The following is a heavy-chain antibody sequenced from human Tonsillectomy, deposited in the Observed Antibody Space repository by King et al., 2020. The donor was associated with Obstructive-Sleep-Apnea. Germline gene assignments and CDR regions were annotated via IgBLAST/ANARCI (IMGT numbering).Heavy chain of an antibody. CDR1: VFTFSSYA. Sequence: VQLVEAGGGLVQPGGSLRLSCAASVFTFSSYAMSWFRQPPGEGLEWVSAISGSGGSTCYADSVKDRFTISRDNSKNTLQPQINSLRAEDTAVYYCAKFEQWDYYYYGMDVWGQGTTVTVSS. V-gene: IGHV3-23*04. D-gene: IGHD6-19*01. J-gene: IGHJ6*02. CDR3: AKFEQWDYYYYGMDV. CDR2: ISGSGGST.